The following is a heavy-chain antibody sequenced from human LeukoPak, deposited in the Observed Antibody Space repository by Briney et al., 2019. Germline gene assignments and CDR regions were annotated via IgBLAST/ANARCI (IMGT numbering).Heavy chain of an antibody. CDR1: GFTFSSYS. CDR3: ARDFQFTDWTAHYYYYYGMDV. J-gene: IGHJ6*02. Sequence: GGSLRLFCAASGFTFSSYSMNWVRQAPGKGLEWVSSISSRSSYIYYADSVKGRFTISRDNAKNSLYLQMNSLRAEDTAVYYCARDFQFTDWTAHYYYYYGMDVWGQGTTVTVSS. CDR2: ISSRSSYI. V-gene: IGHV3-21*01. D-gene: IGHD1-1*01.